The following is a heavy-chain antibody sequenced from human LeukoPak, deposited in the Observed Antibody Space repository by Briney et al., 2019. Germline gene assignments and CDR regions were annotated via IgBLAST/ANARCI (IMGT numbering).Heavy chain of an antibody. Sequence: GGSLRLSCAASGFTFSSYGMHWVRQAPGKGLEWVAVISYDGSNKYYADSVKGRFTISRDNSKNTLYLRMNSLRAEDTAVYYCAKDRTYYYGSGSYYNGDAFDIWGQGTMVTVSS. V-gene: IGHV3-30*18. CDR1: GFTFSSYG. D-gene: IGHD3-10*01. CDR2: ISYDGSNK. J-gene: IGHJ3*02. CDR3: AKDRTYYYGSGSYYNGDAFDI.